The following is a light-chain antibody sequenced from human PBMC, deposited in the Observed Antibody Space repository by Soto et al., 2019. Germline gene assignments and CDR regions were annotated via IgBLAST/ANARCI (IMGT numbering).Light chain of an antibody. J-gene: IGKJ2*03. CDR2: ATS. Sequence: EIVLTQSPGTLSLSPGESVTLSCRASQSVTSLYLAWYQPKPGQAPRLLIYATSSKATGIPDRFIGSGSGTDFTLTMGSLEPEDFAVYCCKRYGNSPRYSFGQGTRLEIK. CDR1: QSVTSLY. V-gene: IGKV3-20*01. CDR3: KRYGNSPRYS.